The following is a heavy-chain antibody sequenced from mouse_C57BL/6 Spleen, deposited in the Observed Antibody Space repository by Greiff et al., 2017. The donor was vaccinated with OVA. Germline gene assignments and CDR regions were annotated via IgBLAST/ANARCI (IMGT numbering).Heavy chain of an antibody. CDR2: INPDSSTI. CDR1: GIDFSRYW. CDR3: AGRNYDYVGGYYAMNS. Sequence: EVKLVESGGGLVQPGGSLKLSCAASGIDFSRYWMSWVRRAPGKGLEWIGEINPDSSTINYAPSLKDKFIISRDNAKNTLYLQMSKVRSEDTALYYCAGRNYDYVGGYYAMNSGGQEPSVTVSS. D-gene: IGHD2-4*01. J-gene: IGHJ4*01. V-gene: IGHV4-1*01.